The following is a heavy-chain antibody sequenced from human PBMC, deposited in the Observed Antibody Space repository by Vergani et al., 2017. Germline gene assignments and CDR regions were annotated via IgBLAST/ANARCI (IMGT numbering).Heavy chain of an antibody. D-gene: IGHD3-10*01. Sequence: QVQLQQWGAGLLKPSETLSLTCAVYGGSFSGYYWSWIRQPPGKGLEWIGEINHSGSTNYNPSLKSRVTISVDTSKNQFSLKLSSVTAADTAVYYCARGGGPYGSGTDGGWFDPWGQGTLVTVSS. CDR3: ARGGGPYGSGTDGGWFDP. CDR2: INHSGST. J-gene: IGHJ5*02. V-gene: IGHV4-34*01. CDR1: GGSFSGYY.